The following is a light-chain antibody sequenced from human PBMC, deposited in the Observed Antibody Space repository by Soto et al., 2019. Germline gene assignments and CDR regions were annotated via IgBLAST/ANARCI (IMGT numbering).Light chain of an antibody. CDR3: QQDNNWPPVFT. CDR2: GAS. CDR1: QSVSSN. J-gene: IGKJ3*01. Sequence: EIVMTQSPATLSVSPGERATLSCRASQSVSSNLAWYQQKPGQAPRLLIYGASTRATGIPARFSGSGSGTEVTLTISSLQSEDFAVYYCQQDNNWPPVFTFGPGTKVDIK. V-gene: IGKV3-15*01.